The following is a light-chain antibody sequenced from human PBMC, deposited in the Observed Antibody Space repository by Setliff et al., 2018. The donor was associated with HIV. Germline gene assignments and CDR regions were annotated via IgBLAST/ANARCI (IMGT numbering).Light chain of an antibody. Sequence: QSALTQPASVSGSPGQSITISCTGTSSDVGGYNYVSWYQHHPGKAPKLMIYDVSSRPSGVSNRFSGSKSGNTASLTISGLQAEDEADYYCSSYAGSIVPPFGTGTKVTVL. CDR1: SSDVGGYNY. CDR3: SSYAGSIVPP. CDR2: DVS. V-gene: IGLV2-14*03. J-gene: IGLJ1*01.